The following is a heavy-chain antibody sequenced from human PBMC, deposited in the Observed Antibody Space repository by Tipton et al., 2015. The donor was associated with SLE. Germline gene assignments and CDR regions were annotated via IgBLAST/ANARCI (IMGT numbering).Heavy chain of an antibody. CDR2: INHGGST. CDR3: ARGRPRATQAWGGYYYYMDV. D-gene: IGHD3-16*01. V-gene: IGHV4-34*01. Sequence: GLVKPSETLSLTCAVYGGSFSGYYWSWIRQPPGKGLEWIGEINHGGSTNYNPSLKSRITISVDTSKNQFSLRLSSVTAADTAVYYCARGRPRATQAWGGYYYYMDVWGKGTTVTVSS. J-gene: IGHJ6*03. CDR1: GGSFSGYY.